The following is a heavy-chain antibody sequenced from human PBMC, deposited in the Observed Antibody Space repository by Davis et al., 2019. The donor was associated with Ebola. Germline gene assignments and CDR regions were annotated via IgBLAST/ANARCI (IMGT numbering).Heavy chain of an antibody. J-gene: IGHJ4*02. CDR1: GFSFTNYE. CDR2: TYNGGSPT. CDR3: ARVGGTSGSFLDC. V-gene: IGHV3-48*03. Sequence: PGGSLRLSCAASGFSFTNYEMNWVRQAPGKGLEWLSYTYNGGSPTYYADSVKGRFTVSRDNPKNPLYLQMTNLSADDSAIYYCARVGGTSGSFLDCWGRGTLVTVSA. D-gene: IGHD1-26*01.